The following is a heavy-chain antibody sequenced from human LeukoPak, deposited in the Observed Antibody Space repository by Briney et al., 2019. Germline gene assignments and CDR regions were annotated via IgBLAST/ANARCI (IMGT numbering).Heavy chain of an antibody. CDR1: GFTFSSYA. Sequence: GGSLRLSCAASGFTFSSYAMSWVRQAPGKGLEWVSAISGSGGSTYYADSVKGRFTISRDNSKNTLYLQMNNLRAEDTAVYYCAKSADPYDSSGYYDYWGQGTLVTVSS. J-gene: IGHJ4*02. V-gene: IGHV3-23*01. CDR3: AKSADPYDSSGYYDY. D-gene: IGHD3-22*01. CDR2: ISGSGGST.